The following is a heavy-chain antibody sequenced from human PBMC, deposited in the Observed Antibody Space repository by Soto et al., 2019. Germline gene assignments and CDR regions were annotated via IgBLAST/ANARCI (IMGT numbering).Heavy chain of an antibody. Sequence: EVQLLESGGGLVQPGGSLRLSCAASGFTFGSYAMSWVRQAPGKGLEWVSAISGSGGSTYYADSVKGRFTISRDNSKKTLYPQMNSLRAEDTAVYYCAQLLSRVVVTANDYWGQGPLVTVSS. CDR1: GFTFGSYA. D-gene: IGHD2-21*02. CDR2: ISGSGGST. CDR3: AQLLSRVVVTANDY. J-gene: IGHJ4*02. V-gene: IGHV3-23*01.